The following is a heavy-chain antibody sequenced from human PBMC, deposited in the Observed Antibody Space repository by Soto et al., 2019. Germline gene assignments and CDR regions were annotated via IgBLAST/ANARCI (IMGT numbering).Heavy chain of an antibody. V-gene: IGHV4-31*03. CDR1: GGSISGGGYY. D-gene: IGHD6-13*01. CDR2: IYYSGTT. CDR3: ARAWTATAGGAKWLDL. J-gene: IGHJ5*02. Sequence: PSETLSLTCTVSGGSISGGGYYWSWIRQHPGKGLEWIGYIYYSGTTYYNPSLKSRLTISVDTSKTQFSLKLSSVTAADTAVYYCARAWTATAGGAKWLDLWGQGTGVT.